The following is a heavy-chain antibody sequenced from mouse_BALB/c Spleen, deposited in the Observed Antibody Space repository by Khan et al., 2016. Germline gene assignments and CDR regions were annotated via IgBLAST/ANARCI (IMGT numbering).Heavy chain of an antibody. Sequence: QIQLVQSGPELKKPGETVKISCKASGYTFTNYGMNWVKQAPGKGLKWMGWINTNTGEPTYAEEVKGRFAFSLETAARTAYLQINNLKNEDTATYFCARDGDAYFAMDYWGQGTSVTVSS. J-gene: IGHJ4*01. CDR1: GYTFTNYG. CDR3: ARDGDAYFAMDY. D-gene: IGHD2-13*01. V-gene: IGHV9-3*02. CDR2: INTNTGEP.